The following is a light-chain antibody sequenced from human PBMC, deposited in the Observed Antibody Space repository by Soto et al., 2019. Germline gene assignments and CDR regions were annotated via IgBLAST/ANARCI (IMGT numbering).Light chain of an antibody. CDR1: TSDVGGYNH. CDR3: SSHTNPNTLV. J-gene: IGLJ2*01. V-gene: IGLV2-14*01. CDR2: DVN. Sequence: QSALIQPASVSGSHGQSITISCTGTTSDVGGYNHVSWFQQHPGKVPKLMIYDVNNRPSGVSNRFSGSKSGNTASLTISGLQPEEEAHYYCSSHTNPNTLVFGVGTKLTVL.